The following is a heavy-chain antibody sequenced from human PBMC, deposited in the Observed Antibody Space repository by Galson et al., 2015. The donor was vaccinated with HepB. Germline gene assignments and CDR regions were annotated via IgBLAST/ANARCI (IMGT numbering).Heavy chain of an antibody. CDR2: ISYDGSNK. CDR1: GFTFSSYG. J-gene: IGHJ4*02. D-gene: IGHD6-6*01. V-gene: IGHV3-30*18. CDR3: AKAAFIAARRLGSYFDY. Sequence: SLRLSCAASGFTFSSYGMHWVRQAPGKGLEWVAVISYDGSNKYYADSVKGRFTISRDNSKNTPYLQMNSLRAEDTAVYYCAKAAFIAARRLGSYFDYWGQGTLVTVSS.